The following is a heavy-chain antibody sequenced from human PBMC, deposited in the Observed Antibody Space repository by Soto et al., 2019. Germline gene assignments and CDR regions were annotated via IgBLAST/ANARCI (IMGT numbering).Heavy chain of an antibody. CDR3: ARGDYYDSSGYYCNY. D-gene: IGHD3-22*01. CDR1: GFTFSSYE. V-gene: IGHV3-48*03. J-gene: IGHJ4*02. CDR2: IGSSDSTI. Sequence: PGGSLRLSCVASGFTFSSYEMNWVRQAPGKGLEWVSYIGSSDSTIYYADSVKGRFTISRDNAKNSVYLQMNSLRAEDTALYYCARGDYYDSSGYYCNYWGQGALVTVSS.